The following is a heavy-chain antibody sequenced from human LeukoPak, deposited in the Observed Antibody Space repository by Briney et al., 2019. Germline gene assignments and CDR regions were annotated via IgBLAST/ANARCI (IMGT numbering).Heavy chain of an antibody. CDR3: ARSFHSSSWYFDY. V-gene: IGHV4-59*08. Sequence: SETLSLTCTVSSGSISTYYWSWVRHPPGKGLEWIGYIYYSGSTNYNPSLNSRVTISVDTSKNQFSLKLSSVTAADTAVYYCARSFHSSSWYFDYWGQGTLVTVSS. D-gene: IGHD6-13*01. J-gene: IGHJ4*02. CDR2: IYYSGST. CDR1: SGSISTYY.